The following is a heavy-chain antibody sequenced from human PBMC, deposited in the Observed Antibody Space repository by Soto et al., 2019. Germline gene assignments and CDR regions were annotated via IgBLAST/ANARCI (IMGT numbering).Heavy chain of an antibody. J-gene: IGHJ4*02. CDR2: ISYDGSNK. D-gene: IGHD4-17*01. V-gene: IGHV3-30-3*01. Sequence: QVQLVESGGGVVQPGRSLRLSCAASGFTFSSYAMHWVRQAPGKGLEWVAVISYDGSNKYYADSVKGRFTISRDTSKNPLYLQMNSLRAEVTAVYYCARDVMTMTTVTSFSLDYWGQGTLVTVSS. CDR3: ARDVMTMTTVTSFSLDY. CDR1: GFTFSSYA.